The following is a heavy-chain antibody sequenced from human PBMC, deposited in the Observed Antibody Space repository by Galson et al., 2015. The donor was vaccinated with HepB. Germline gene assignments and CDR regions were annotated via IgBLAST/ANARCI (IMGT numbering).Heavy chain of an antibody. V-gene: IGHV3-33*01. CDR3: ARFAPSGTYSHDY. CDR2: IWFDEGNE. D-gene: IGHD1-26*01. Sequence: SLRLSCATSGFSFSGYGMHWVRQAPGKGLEWVAVIWFDEGNEYYADSVKGRFTISRDNSRTTVYLQMNSLRAEDTAVYYCARFAPSGTYSHDYWGQGTLVTVSS. CDR1: GFSFSGYG. J-gene: IGHJ4*02.